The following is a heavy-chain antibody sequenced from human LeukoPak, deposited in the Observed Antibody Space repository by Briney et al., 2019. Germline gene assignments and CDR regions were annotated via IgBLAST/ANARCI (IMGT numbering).Heavy chain of an antibody. D-gene: IGHD3-22*01. CDR2: ISAYNGNT. V-gene: IGHV1-18*01. Sequence: GASVKVSCKASGYTFSSFGISWVRRAPGQGLEWMGWISAYNGNTNYAQKLQGRVTMTTDTSTSTAYMELRSLRSDDRAVYYCARVEYDSSGDYRSGLDYWGQGTLVTVSS. CDR1: GYTFSSFG. CDR3: ARVEYDSSGDYRSGLDY. J-gene: IGHJ4*02.